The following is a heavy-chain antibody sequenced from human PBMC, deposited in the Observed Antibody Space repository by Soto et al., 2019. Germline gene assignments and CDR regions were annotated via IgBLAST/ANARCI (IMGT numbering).Heavy chain of an antibody. Sequence: PSETLSLTCTVSGGSINHYYWGWMRQPPGKGLQWIASISYSDGSFYNSSLKSRLTISVDTSKNQFSLSLRSVTAADTAVYYCASHRTFWPFDSWGQGILVTVSS. V-gene: IGHV4-39*01. CDR1: GGSINHYY. CDR2: ISYSDGS. D-gene: IGHD2-8*01. CDR3: ASHRTFWPFDS. J-gene: IGHJ4*02.